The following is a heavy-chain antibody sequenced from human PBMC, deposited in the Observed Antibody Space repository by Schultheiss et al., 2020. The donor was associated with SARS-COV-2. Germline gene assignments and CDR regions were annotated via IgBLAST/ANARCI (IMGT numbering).Heavy chain of an antibody. D-gene: IGHD4-11*01. CDR2: IYYSGTT. CDR3: ARRDYTNYPGVWFDP. J-gene: IGHJ5*02. CDR1: GGSISSYY. Sequence: SQTLSLTCTVSGGSISSYYWSWIRQPPGKRLEWIGYIYYSGTTNYNPSLKSRVTISVDTSKNQFSLKLSSVTAADTAVYYCARRDYTNYPGVWFDPWGQGTLVTVSS. V-gene: IGHV4-59*01.